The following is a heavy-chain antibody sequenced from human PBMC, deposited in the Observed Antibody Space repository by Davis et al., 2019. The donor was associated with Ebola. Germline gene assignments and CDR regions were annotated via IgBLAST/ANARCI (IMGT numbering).Heavy chain of an antibody. CDR2: IWYDGSNK. CDR1: GFTFSSYG. V-gene: IGHV3-33*01. D-gene: IGHD1-26*01. J-gene: IGHJ4*02. Sequence: PGGSLRLSCAASGFTFSSYGMHWVRQAPGKGLEWVAVIWYDGSNKYYADSVKGRFTISRDNSKNTLYLQMNSLRAEDTAVYYCAREGGIVGAIDYWGQGTLVTVSS. CDR3: AREGGIVGAIDY.